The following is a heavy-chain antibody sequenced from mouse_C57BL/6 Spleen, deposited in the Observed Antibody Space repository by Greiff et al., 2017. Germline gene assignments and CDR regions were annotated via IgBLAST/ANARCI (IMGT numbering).Heavy chain of an antibody. CDR2: IRNKANNHAT. D-gene: IGHD2-4*01. CDR1: GFPFSDAW. Sequence: EVKVVESGGGLVQPGGSMKLSCAASGFPFSDAWMDWVRQSPEKGLEWVAEIRNKANNHATYYADSVKGRFTISRDDSKSSVYLQMNSLRAEDTGIYYCTRQNYDYDGWFAYWGQGTLVTVSA. CDR3: TRQNYDYDGWFAY. V-gene: IGHV6-6*01. J-gene: IGHJ3*01.